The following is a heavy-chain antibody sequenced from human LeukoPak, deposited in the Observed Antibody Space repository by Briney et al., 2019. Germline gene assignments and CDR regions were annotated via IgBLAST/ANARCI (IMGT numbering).Heavy chain of an antibody. J-gene: IGHJ4*02. D-gene: IGHD3-22*01. Sequence: NPSETLSLTCTVSGGSISTYYWSWIRQPPGKGLEWIGYISYSGSTDYNPSLKSRVTMSVDTSINQFSLKVNSVTAADTAVYYCARHYYDSSGINLDYWGQGTLVTVSS. CDR1: GGSISTYY. CDR2: ISYSGST. V-gene: IGHV4-59*08. CDR3: ARHYYDSSGINLDY.